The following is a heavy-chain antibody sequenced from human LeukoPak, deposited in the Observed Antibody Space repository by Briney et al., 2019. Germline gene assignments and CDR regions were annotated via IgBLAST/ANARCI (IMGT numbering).Heavy chain of an antibody. V-gene: IGHV3-48*02. J-gene: IGHJ5*02. Sequence: PGGPLRLSCAASGFSLSPYAMNWVRQAPGKGLEWIAFISDSGHTKYNEDSVKGRFTISRDNAKNSVFLQMSSLRDEDTAVYYCARKELEGSWFDPWGQGTLVTVTS. CDR2: ISDSGHTK. D-gene: IGHD3-10*01. CDR3: ARKELEGSWFDP. CDR1: GFSLSPYA.